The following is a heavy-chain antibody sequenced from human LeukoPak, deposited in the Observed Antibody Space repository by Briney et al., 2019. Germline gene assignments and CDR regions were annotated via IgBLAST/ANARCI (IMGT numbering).Heavy chain of an antibody. V-gene: IGHV3-23*01. CDR3: AKVYAVVVTRGAFDI. CDR2: ISGSGGST. Sequence: GGSLRLSCAASGFTFSSYAMSWVRQAPGKGLEWVSAISGSGGSTYYADSVKGRFTISRDNSKNTLYPQMNSLRAEDTAVYYCAKVYAVVVTRGAFDIWGQGTMVTVSS. J-gene: IGHJ3*02. CDR1: GFTFSSYA. D-gene: IGHD3-22*01.